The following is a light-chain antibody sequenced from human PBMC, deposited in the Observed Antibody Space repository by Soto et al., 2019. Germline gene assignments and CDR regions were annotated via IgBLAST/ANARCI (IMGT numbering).Light chain of an antibody. CDR1: QSISRW. J-gene: IGKJ1*01. V-gene: IGKV1-5*02. CDR2: DAS. CDR3: RQNTSYA. Sequence: DISMSQSPATRSASVGDRVNIICRASQSISRWLAWYKQKPGKALKLLISDASSLQRGVPSRFSGSGSGVEFTLTSISPEPDATASCYCRQNTSYAFGQGTKVDIK.